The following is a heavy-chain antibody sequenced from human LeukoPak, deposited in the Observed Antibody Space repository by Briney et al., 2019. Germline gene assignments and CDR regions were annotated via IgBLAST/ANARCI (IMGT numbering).Heavy chain of an antibody. D-gene: IGHD4-23*01. CDR2: IYYSGST. Sequence: SETLSLTCTVSGGSISSSSYYWGWIRQPPGKGLEWIGSIYYSGSTYYNPSHKSRVTISVDTSKNQFSLRLTSVTAADTAVYYCARDRRWLFDYWGQGTLVTVSS. CDR3: ARDRRWLFDY. J-gene: IGHJ4*02. CDR1: GGSISSSSYY. V-gene: IGHV4-39*07.